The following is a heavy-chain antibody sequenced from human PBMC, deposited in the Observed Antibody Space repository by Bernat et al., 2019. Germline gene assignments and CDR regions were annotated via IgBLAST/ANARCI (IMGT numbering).Heavy chain of an antibody. CDR1: GFTFSSHA. D-gene: IGHD2/OR15-2a*01. CDR2: ISGSGGST. V-gene: IGHV3-23*01. Sequence: EVQLLESGGGLVQPGGSLRLSCAASGFTFSSHAMSWVRQAPGKGLEWFSAISGSGGSTYYADSVKGRFTISRDNSKNTRYLQMNSLRAEDTAVYYGAKGDQTTFYDYWGQGTLVTVSS. J-gene: IGHJ4*02. CDR3: AKGDQTTFYDY.